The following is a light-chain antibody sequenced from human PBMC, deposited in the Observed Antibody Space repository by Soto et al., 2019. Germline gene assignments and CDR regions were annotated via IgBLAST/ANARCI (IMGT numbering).Light chain of an antibody. CDR3: QQYYSTPPT. V-gene: IGKV4-1*01. CDR2: WAS. CDR1: QSVLSTSNNERY. Sequence: DIVMTQSPDSLAVSLGERATINCKSSQSVLSTSNNERYLAWYQHKPGQPPKLLISWASTRESGVPDRFSGSGSGTDFTPTISSLQAEDVAVYYCQQYYSTPPTFGQGTKVEIK. J-gene: IGKJ1*01.